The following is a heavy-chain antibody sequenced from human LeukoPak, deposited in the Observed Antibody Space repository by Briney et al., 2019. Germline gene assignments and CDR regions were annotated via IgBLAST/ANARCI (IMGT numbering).Heavy chain of an antibody. V-gene: IGHV4-30-4*08. CDR3: ARDEAYCGVDCSHWFDP. D-gene: IGHD2-21*01. CDR2: IYYSGST. CDR1: GGSISSGDYY. J-gene: IGHJ5*02. Sequence: PSQTLSLTCTVSGGSISSGDYYWSWIRQPPGKGLEWIGYIYYSGSTYYNPSLKSRVTISVGTSKNQFSLKLSSVTAADTAVYYCARDEAYCGVDCSHWFDPWGQGTLVTVSS.